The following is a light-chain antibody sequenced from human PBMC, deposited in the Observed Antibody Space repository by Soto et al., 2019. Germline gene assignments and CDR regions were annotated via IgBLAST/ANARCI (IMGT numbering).Light chain of an antibody. V-gene: IGKV1-39*01. CDR3: QESNTTPLT. CDR2: AAS. CDR1: QSISSY. J-gene: IGKJ4*01. Sequence: DIQMTQSPSSLSASVGDRITITCRASQSISSYLNWYQQKPGRAPKLLIYAASSLESGVPSRFSGSGSGTEFTLTIRSLQPEDFATYYCQESNTTPLTFGGGTKVDIK.